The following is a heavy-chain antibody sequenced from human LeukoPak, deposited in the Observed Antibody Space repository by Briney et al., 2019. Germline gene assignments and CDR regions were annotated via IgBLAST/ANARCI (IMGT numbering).Heavy chain of an antibody. Sequence: ASVKVSCKASGGTFSSYAISWVRQAPGQGLEWMGGIIPIFGTANYAQKFQGRVTITTDESTSTAYMELSSLRSEDTAVYYCARTPRYCSSTSCSEDYWGQGTLVTV. CDR1: GGTFSSYA. V-gene: IGHV1-69*05. CDR3: ARTPRYCSSTSCSEDY. J-gene: IGHJ4*02. D-gene: IGHD2-2*01. CDR2: IIPIFGTA.